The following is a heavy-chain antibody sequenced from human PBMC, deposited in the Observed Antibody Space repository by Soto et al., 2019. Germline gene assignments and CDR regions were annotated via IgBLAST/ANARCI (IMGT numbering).Heavy chain of an antibody. CDR1: GGSFSPNY. V-gene: IGHV4-59*08. Sequence: SETLSLTCTVSGGSFSPNYWAWIRQPPGRGLEWIGYIYYAGTTSYNPSLKSRLTISLETSKSQISLKLSSVTAADTAVYYCARLGAYYQSLDPWGPGTLVTVSS. CDR3: ARLGAYYQSLDP. D-gene: IGHD2-21*01. J-gene: IGHJ5*02. CDR2: IYYAGTT.